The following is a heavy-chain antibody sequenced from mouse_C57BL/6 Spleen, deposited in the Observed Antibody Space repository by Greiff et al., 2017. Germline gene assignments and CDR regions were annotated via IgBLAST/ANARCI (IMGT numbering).Heavy chain of an antibody. CDR3: ARSTTVVDPYYAMDD. D-gene: IGHD1-1*01. Sequence: QVQLQQPGAELVKPGASVKLSCKASGYTFTSYWMHWVKQRPGQGLEWIGMIHPNSGSTNYNEKFKSKATLTVDKSSSTAYMQLSSLTSEDSAVYYCARSTTVVDPYYAMDDWGKGTSVTVSS. CDR2: IHPNSGST. CDR1: GYTFTSYW. V-gene: IGHV1-64*01. J-gene: IGHJ4*01.